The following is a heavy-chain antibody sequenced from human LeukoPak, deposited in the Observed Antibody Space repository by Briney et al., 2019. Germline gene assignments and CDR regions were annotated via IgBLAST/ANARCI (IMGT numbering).Heavy chain of an antibody. Sequence: PSETLSLTCAVYGGSFSGYYWSWIRQPPGKGLEWIGEINHSGSTNYNPSLKSRVTISVDTSKNQFSLKLSSVTAADTAVYYCARGGRWSYYYYYYMDVWGKGTTVTVSS. J-gene: IGHJ6*03. CDR1: GGSFSGYY. D-gene: IGHD4-23*01. CDR3: ARGGRWSYYYYYYMDV. CDR2: INHSGST. V-gene: IGHV4-34*01.